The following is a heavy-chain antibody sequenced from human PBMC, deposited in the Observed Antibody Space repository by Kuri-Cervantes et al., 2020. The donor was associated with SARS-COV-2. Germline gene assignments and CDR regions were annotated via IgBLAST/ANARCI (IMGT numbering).Heavy chain of an antibody. J-gene: IGHJ6*03. Sequence: ASVKVSCKASGYTFTSYAMHWVRQAPGQRLEWMGWSNAGNGNTKYSQEFQGRVTITRDASASTAYMELSSLRSEDMAVYYCARVPTPAALDYDFWSGYYSPYYYYMDVWGKGTTVTVSS. CDR1: GYTFTSYA. CDR2: SNAGNGNT. CDR3: ARVPTPAALDYDFWSGYYSPYYYYMDV. V-gene: IGHV1-3*02. D-gene: IGHD3-3*01.